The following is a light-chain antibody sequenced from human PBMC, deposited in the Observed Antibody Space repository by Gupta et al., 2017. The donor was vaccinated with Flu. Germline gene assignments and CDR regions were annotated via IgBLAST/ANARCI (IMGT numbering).Light chain of an antibody. J-gene: IGKJ4*01. CDR1: QRISSY. CDR2: AAS. V-gene: IGKV1-39*01. CDR3: QQRDSTPIT. Sequence: DIQMTQSPSSLSASVGDRVTITCRASQRISSYLNWYQQKPGKAPKLLIYAASSLQSGVPARFSGSVSGTDFTLTITSLQPEDFPTYYCQQRDSTPITFGGGTKVEI.